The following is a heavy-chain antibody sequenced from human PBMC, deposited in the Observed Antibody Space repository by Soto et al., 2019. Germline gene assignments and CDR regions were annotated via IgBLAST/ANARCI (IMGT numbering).Heavy chain of an antibody. J-gene: IGHJ4*02. D-gene: IGHD3-9*01. CDR1: GGSISSSSYY. Sequence: SETLSLTCTVSGGSISSSSYYWGWIRQPPGKGLEWIGSIYYSGSTYYNPSLKSRVTISVDTSKNQFSLKLSSVTAADTAVYYCARRLYYDILTGYSPFDYWGQGTLVTVSS. CDR3: ARRLYYDILTGYSPFDY. CDR2: IYYSGST. V-gene: IGHV4-39*01.